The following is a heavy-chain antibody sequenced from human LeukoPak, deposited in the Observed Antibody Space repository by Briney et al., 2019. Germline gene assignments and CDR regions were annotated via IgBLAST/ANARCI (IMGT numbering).Heavy chain of an antibody. Sequence: GGSLRLSCAASGFTFSSYGMHWVRQAPGKGLEWVAFIRYDGSNKYYADSVKGRFTISRDNSKNTLYLQMNSLRAEDTAVYYCAKAGIQKWLVPFDYWGQGTLVTISS. CDR1: GFTFSSYG. D-gene: IGHD6-19*01. V-gene: IGHV3-30*02. J-gene: IGHJ4*02. CDR3: AKAGIQKWLVPFDY. CDR2: IRYDGSNK.